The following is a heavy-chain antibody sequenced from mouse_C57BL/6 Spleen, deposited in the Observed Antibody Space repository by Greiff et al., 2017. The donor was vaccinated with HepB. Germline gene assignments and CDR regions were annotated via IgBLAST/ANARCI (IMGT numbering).Heavy chain of an antibody. D-gene: IGHD4-1*01. CDR2: IHPNSGST. Sequence: QVQLQQPGAELVKPGASVKLSCKASGYTFTSYWMHWVKQSPGQGLEWIGMIHPNSGSTNSNEKFKSKATLTVDKSSSTAYMQLSSLTSEDSAVYYCALNWAEGYWGQGTTLTVSS. J-gene: IGHJ2*01. CDR3: ALNWAEGY. CDR1: GYTFTSYW. V-gene: IGHV1-64*01.